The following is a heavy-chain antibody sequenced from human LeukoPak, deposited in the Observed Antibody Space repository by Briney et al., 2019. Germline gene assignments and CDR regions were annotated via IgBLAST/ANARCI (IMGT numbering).Heavy chain of an antibody. J-gene: IGHJ5*02. V-gene: IGHV1-46*01. CDR3: ASQELDYGGNSRDWFEP. CDR1: GYTFTSYY. D-gene: IGHD4-23*01. Sequence: ASVKVSCKASGYTFTSYYMHWVRQAPGQGLEWMGIINPSGGSTSYAQKFQARVSMTRDTSTSTVHMELGSLRSEDTAVYYCASQELDYGGNSRDWFEPWGQGTLVTVSS. CDR2: INPSGGST.